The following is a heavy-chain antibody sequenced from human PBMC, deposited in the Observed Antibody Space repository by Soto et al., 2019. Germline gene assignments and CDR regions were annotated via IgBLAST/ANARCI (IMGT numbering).Heavy chain of an antibody. V-gene: IGHV4-34*01. Sequence: PSETLSLTCAVYGGSFSGYYWSWIRQPPGKGLEWIGEINHSGSTNYNPSLKSRVTISVDTSKNQFSLKLSSVTAADTAVYYCARGIPNYDSIADATEYFQHWGQGPLVTVSS. J-gene: IGHJ1*01. CDR2: INHSGST. CDR3: ARGIPNYDSIADATEYFQH. CDR1: GGSFSGYY. D-gene: IGHD3-22*01.